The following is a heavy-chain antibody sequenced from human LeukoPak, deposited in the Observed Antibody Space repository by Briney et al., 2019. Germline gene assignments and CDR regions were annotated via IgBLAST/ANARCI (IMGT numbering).Heavy chain of an antibody. CDR1: GFTFSSYS. D-gene: IGHD3-9*01. CDR2: IYSGGST. CDR3: TRDLMDYDVSTGLHHYYMDV. Sequence: PGGSLRLSCAASGFTFSSYSMNWVRQAPGKGLEWVSVIYSGGSTYYADSVKGRFTISRDNSKNTLYLQMNSLRAEDTAVYYCTRDLMDYDVSTGLHHYYMDVWGQGTTVTVSS. J-gene: IGHJ6*02. V-gene: IGHV3-53*01.